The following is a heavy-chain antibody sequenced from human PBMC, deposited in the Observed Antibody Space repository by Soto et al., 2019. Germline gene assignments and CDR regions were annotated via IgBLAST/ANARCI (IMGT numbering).Heavy chain of an antibody. CDR3: ARGRGTSWGYLDY. CDR2: IYTSGST. Sequence: SETLSLTCSVSGGFISSSYWSWIRQPSGKGLQWIGRIYTSGSTDYSPSLKSRVNVSLDMSENQFSLTLSSVTAADTAVYYCARGRGTSWGYLDYWGQGMLATVSS. V-gene: IGHV4-4*07. J-gene: IGHJ4*03. CDR1: GGFISSSY.